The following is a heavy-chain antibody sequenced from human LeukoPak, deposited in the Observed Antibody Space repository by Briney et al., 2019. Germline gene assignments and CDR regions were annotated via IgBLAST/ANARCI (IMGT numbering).Heavy chain of an antibody. CDR3: ASRLRAMAPYYMDV. CDR1: GYTFTSYY. Sequence: RWASVTVSCKASGYTFTSYYMHGVRQAPGQGLEWMGIINPSGGSTSYAQKFQGRVTMTRDMSTSTVYMELSSLRSEDTAVYYCASRLRAMAPYYMDVWGKGTTVTVSS. D-gene: IGHD5-18*01. CDR2: INPSGGST. V-gene: IGHV1-46*01. J-gene: IGHJ6*03.